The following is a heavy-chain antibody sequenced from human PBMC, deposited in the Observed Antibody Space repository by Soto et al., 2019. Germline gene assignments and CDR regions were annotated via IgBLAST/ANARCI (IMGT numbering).Heavy chain of an antibody. V-gene: IGHV3-23*01. CDR2: IYGGGDGT. CDR1: GFTFSNYA. J-gene: IGHJ4*02. D-gene: IGHD5-12*01. CDR3: AKNRGHDPPYYSDS. Sequence: EVLLLECGGGLVQPGGSLRLSYAASGFTFSNYAVNWVSQAPGKGLEWVSTIYGGGDGTHYADSVKGRFTISRDNSKNTLYLQMNSLKAEDTAVYYCAKNRGHDPPYYSDSWRQGTLVTVSS.